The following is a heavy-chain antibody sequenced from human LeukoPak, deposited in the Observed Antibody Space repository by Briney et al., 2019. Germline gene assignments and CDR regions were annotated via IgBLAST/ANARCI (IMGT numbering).Heavy chain of an antibody. V-gene: IGHV3-48*01. Sequence: SGGSLRLSCTASGFTFGDYAMSWVRQAPGKGLEWVSYISSSSSTIYYADSVKGRFTISRDNAKNSLYLQMNSLRAEDTAVYYCARDLMYSSSWYGWYFDYWGQGTLVTVSS. CDR1: GFTFGDYA. CDR3: ARDLMYSSSWYGWYFDY. D-gene: IGHD6-13*01. CDR2: ISSSSSTI. J-gene: IGHJ4*02.